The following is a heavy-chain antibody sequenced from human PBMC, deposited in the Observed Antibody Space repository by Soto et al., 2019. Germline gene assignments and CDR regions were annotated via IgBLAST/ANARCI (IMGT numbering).Heavy chain of an antibody. CDR3: AGERNDLGFDTFDV. D-gene: IGHD1-1*01. CDR2: ITYDGRTE. Sequence: GGSPRLSCAACGFTFSHNHWVRQAPGKGLEWVAVITYDGRTEHYADSVKGRFTVYRDKSKNTLYLQMNSLGAEDTAIYYCAGERNDLGFDTFDVWGQGTMVTVSS. CDR1: GFTFSH. V-gene: IGHV3-30*04. J-gene: IGHJ3*01.